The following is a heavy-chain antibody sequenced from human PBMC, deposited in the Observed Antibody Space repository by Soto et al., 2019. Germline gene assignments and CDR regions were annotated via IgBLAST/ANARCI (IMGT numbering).Heavy chain of an antibody. CDR3: ARTLYGDPMCYFDY. D-gene: IGHD4-17*01. V-gene: IGHV4-31*03. CDR2: IYYSGST. J-gene: IGHJ4*02. Sequence: SETLSLTCTVSGGSISSGCYYWSWIRQHPGKGLEWIGYIYYSGSTYYNPSLKSRVTISVDTSKNQFSLKLSSVTAADTAVYCCARTLYGDPMCYFDYWGQGTLVTVSS. CDR1: GGSISSGCYY.